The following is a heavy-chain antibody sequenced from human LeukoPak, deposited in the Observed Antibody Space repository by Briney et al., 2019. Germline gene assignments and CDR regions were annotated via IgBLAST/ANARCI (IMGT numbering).Heavy chain of an antibody. CDR1: GYSFTNYW. CDR2: IYPGDSDT. V-gene: IGHV5-51*01. D-gene: IGHD2-8*02. CDR3: ARRMPGAYSTGWLDS. J-gene: IGHJ5*01. Sequence: GESLKISCKGSGYSFTNYWIAWVRQMPGKGLECLGIIYPGDSDTKYSPSFQGQVTISADKSVNTAYLQWHSLKASDTAIYYCARRMPGAYSTGWLDSWGQGTLVTVSS.